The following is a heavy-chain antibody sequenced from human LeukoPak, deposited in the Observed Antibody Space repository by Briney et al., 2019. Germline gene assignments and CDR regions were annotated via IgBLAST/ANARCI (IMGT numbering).Heavy chain of an antibody. J-gene: IGHJ4*02. V-gene: IGHV3-33*01. Sequence: GGSLRLSCAASGFTFSSYGMHCVRQAPGKGLEWVAVIWYDGSNKYYADSVKGRFTISRDNSKNTLYLQMNSLRAEDTAVYYCARGDYDILTGLPTNYFDYWGQGTLVTVSS. CDR1: GFTFSSYG. CDR2: IWYDGSNK. D-gene: IGHD3-9*01. CDR3: ARGDYDILTGLPTNYFDY.